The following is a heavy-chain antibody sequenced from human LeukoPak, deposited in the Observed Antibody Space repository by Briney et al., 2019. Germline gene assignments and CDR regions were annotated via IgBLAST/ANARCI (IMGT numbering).Heavy chain of an antibody. Sequence: GGSLRLSCAASGFTFSSYSMSWVRQAPGKGLEWVSGTSDRGDYTYYADSVKGRFTISRDSSKNTLFLQMNSLRAEDTATYYCAKDRTVGASYWYFDLWGRGTLVTVSS. V-gene: IGHV3-23*01. D-gene: IGHD1-26*01. CDR1: GFTFSSYS. CDR2: TSDRGDYT. CDR3: AKDRTVGASYWYFDL. J-gene: IGHJ2*01.